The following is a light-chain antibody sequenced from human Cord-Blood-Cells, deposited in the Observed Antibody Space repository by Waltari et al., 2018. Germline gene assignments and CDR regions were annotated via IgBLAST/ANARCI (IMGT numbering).Light chain of an antibody. J-gene: IGLJ2*01. CDR3: CSYAGSSTFE. CDR1: CSAVWIYNL. CDR2: EGS. V-gene: IGLV2-23*03. Sequence: SALTQPAPVSGSPGQSITIPCTGTCSAVWIYNLVSWYQPHLGKAPKLMIYEGSKRPSGVSNRFSGSKSGNTASLTISGLQAEDEADYYCCSYAGSSTFEFGGGTKLTVL.